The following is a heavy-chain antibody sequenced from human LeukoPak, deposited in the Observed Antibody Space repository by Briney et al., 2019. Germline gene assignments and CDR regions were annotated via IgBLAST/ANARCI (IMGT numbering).Heavy chain of an antibody. CDR3: ARQGFSIGNDAFDF. D-gene: IGHD6-19*01. Sequence: GESLKISCQGSGYSSSRYWIGWVRQMPGKGLEWMGIIYPGDSDTRYSPSFQGHVTISADKSISTAYLQWSILKASDTAMYFCARQGFSIGNDAFDFWGKGKMVTVSS. CDR1: GYSSSRYW. V-gene: IGHV5-51*01. CDR2: IYPGDSDT. J-gene: IGHJ3*01.